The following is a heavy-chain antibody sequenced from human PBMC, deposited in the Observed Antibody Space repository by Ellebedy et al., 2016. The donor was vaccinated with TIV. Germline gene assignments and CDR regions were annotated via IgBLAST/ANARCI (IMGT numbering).Heavy chain of an antibody. J-gene: IGHJ4*02. D-gene: IGHD3-22*01. CDR3: AKYYDSSVSYYFDY. Sequence: GESLKISCAASGFTFSSYAMSWVRQAPGKGLEWVSAISGSGGSTYYADSVKGRFTISRDNSKNTLYLQMNSLRAEDKAVYYCAKYYDSSVSYYFDYWGQGTLVTVSS. V-gene: IGHV3-23*01. CDR2: ISGSGGST. CDR1: GFTFSSYA.